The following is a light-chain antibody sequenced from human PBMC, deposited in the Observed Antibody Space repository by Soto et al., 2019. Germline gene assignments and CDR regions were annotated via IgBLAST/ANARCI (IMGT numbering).Light chain of an antibody. Sequence: EIVLTQSPATLSLSPGERATLSCRASQSVSSYLAWYQQKPGQAPRLLIYDASNRATGIPARFSGSGPGTDFTLTISSLEPEDFAVYYCPQRSNWPITFGQGTRLEIK. J-gene: IGKJ5*01. CDR3: PQRSNWPIT. CDR2: DAS. CDR1: QSVSSY. V-gene: IGKV3D-11*02.